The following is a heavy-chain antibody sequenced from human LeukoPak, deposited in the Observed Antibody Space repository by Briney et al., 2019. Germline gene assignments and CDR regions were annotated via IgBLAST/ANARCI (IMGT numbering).Heavy chain of an antibody. D-gene: IGHD3-3*01. J-gene: IGHJ6*02. CDR3: ARGITIFGVVTLYYYYYGMDV. CDR2: MNPNSGNT. V-gene: IGHV1-8*01. CDR1: GYTFTSYD. Sequence: ASVKVSCKASGYTFTSYDINWVRQATGQGLEWMGWMNPNSGNTGYAQKFQGRVTMTGNTSISTAYMELSSLRSEDTAVYYCARGITIFGVVTLYYYYYGMDVWGQGTTVTVSS.